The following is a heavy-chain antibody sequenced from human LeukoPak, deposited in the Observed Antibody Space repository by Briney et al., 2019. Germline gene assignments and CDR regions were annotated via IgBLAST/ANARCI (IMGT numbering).Heavy chain of an antibody. CDR3: ARWDDKRPL. CDR1: GGSISSSSNYY. D-gene: IGHD3-9*01. CDR2: IYYSGST. V-gene: IGHV4-61*01. Sequence: SETLSLTCTVSGGSISSSSNYYWSWIRQPPGKGLEWIGSIYYSGSTNYNPSLKSRVSISVDTSKNQFSLKLSSVTAADTAVYYCARWDDKRPLWGQGTLVTVSS. J-gene: IGHJ1*01.